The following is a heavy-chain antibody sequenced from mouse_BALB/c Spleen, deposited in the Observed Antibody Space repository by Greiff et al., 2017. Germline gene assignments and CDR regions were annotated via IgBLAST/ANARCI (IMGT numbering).Heavy chain of an antibody. CDR1: GFTFSSYG. Sequence: EVQGVESGGDLVKPGGSLKLSCAASGFTFSSYGMSWVRQTPDKRLEWVATISSGGSYTYYPDSVKGRFTISRDNAKNTLYLQMSSLKSEDTAMYYCARTARAKAMDYWGQGTSVTVSS. V-gene: IGHV5-6*01. CDR3: ARTARAKAMDY. D-gene: IGHD3-2*01. J-gene: IGHJ4*01. CDR2: ISSGGSYT.